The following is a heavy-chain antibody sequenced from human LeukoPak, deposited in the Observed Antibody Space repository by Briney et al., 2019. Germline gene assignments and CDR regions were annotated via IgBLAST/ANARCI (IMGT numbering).Heavy chain of an antibody. J-gene: IGHJ6*03. Sequence: GASVTLSFTASGYTFTSYGISWVRQAPGQGLEWMGWSSAYNGNTNYEQKPQGRVTMTTVTSTSTAYMEIRSLTSDETALYYCTRTYSSGWYYYYCMDVRGKGTTVTVSS. CDR1: GYTFTSYG. D-gene: IGHD6-19*01. CDR2: SSAYNGNT. CDR3: TRTYSSGWYYYYCMDV. V-gene: IGHV1-18*01.